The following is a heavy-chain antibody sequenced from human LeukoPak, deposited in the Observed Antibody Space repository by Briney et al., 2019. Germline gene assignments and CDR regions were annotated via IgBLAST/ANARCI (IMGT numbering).Heavy chain of an antibody. CDR1: GFTFSSYG. Sequence: GGSLRLSCAASGFTFSSYGMHWVRQAPGKGLEWVAFIRYDGSNKYYADSVKGRFTISRDNAKNSLFLQMNSLRAEDTAVYYCARSPPASEEYYFDYWGQGTLVTVSS. J-gene: IGHJ4*02. V-gene: IGHV3-30*02. CDR2: IRYDGSNK. D-gene: IGHD2-2*01. CDR3: ARSPPASEEYYFDY.